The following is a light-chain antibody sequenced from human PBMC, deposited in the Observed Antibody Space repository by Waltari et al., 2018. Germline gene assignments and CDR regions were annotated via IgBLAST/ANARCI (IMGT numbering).Light chain of an antibody. CDR1: QSVSSN. CDR2: GSS. Sequence: EMVMTQSPATLSVSPGERATLSCRASQSVSSNLAWYQQKPGQAPRLLFYGSSTRATGIPARCSGSGSGTEFTLTINSMQSEDFAIYYCQQYYNWPLYTFGQGTKLEIK. V-gene: IGKV3-15*01. CDR3: QQYYNWPLYT. J-gene: IGKJ2*01.